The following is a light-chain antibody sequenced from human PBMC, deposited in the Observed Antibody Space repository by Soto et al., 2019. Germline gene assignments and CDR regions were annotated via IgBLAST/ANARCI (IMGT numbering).Light chain of an antibody. V-gene: IGKV3-20*01. Sequence: EIVLTQSPGTLSLSPGERATLSCRASQSVSSSYLAWYQKKAGQAPRLLIYGASSSATGIPDRFSGSGSGTDCTLIISRLEPEDFAVYYFQQYGSSPYTFGHGTKLEIK. CDR1: QSVSSSY. CDR3: QQYGSSPYT. CDR2: GAS. J-gene: IGKJ2*01.